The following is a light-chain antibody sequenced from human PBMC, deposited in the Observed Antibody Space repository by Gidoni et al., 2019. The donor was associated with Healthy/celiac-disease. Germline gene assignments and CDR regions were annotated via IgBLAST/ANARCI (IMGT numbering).Light chain of an antibody. CDR2: DAS. J-gene: IGKJ3*01. CDR1: QSVSSY. CDR3: QQRSNWPPRFT. V-gene: IGKV3-11*01. Sequence: EIVLTPSPATLSLSPGERSTLSCRASQSVSSYLAWYQQKPGQAPRLLIYDASNRATGIPARFSGSGAGTDFTLTISSLAPEDFAVYYCQQRSNWPPRFTFGPGTKVDIK.